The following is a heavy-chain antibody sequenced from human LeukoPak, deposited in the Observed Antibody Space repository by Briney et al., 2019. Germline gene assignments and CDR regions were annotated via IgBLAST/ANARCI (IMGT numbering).Heavy chain of an antibody. V-gene: IGHV3-30*02. CDR3: AKPQYSNYRSFDY. D-gene: IGHD4-11*01. CDR2: VRYDGSNK. Sequence: SGGSLTLSCAASGFTFNAYGMHWVRQAPGKGLEWVAFVRYDGSNKSYADSVKGRFIISRDNSKSTLSLQMNSLRVEDTAVYYCAKPQYSNYRSFDYWGQGTLVTVSS. CDR1: GFTFNAYG. J-gene: IGHJ4*02.